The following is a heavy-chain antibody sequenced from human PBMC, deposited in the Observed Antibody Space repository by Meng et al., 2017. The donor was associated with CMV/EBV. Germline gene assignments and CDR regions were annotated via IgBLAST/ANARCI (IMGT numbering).Heavy chain of an antibody. CDR3: ARGVGYGDQFDY. CDR2: SHYSGSA. J-gene: IGHJ4*02. D-gene: IGHD4-17*01. Sequence: TVSGASLSSGGYYWSWIRQHPGKGLEWIGNSHYSGSAYYNPSLKSRLTISVDTSKNQLSLKLSSVTAADTAVYYCARGVGYGDQFDYWGQGTLVTVSS. CDR1: GASLSSGGYY. V-gene: IGHV4-31*02.